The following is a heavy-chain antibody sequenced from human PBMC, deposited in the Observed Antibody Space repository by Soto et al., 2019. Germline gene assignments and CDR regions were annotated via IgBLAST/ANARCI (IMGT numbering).Heavy chain of an antibody. J-gene: IGHJ6*02. CDR1: GFTFSNYG. CDR2: IWYDGSNK. V-gene: IGHV3-33*01. CDR3: AREYYDFWSGSPGIYYYYGMDV. Sequence: QPGGSLRLSCAASGFTFSNYGMHWVRQAPGKGLEWVAVIWYDGSNKYYADSVKGRFTISRDNSKNTLYLQMNSLRAEDTAVYYCAREYYDFWSGSPGIYYYYGMDVWGQGTTVTVSS. D-gene: IGHD3-3*01.